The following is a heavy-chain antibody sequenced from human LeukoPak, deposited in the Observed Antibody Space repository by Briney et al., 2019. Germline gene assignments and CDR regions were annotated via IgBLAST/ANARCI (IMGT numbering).Heavy chain of an antibody. J-gene: IGHJ4*02. CDR3: ARKSVAVAGPLDY. CDR2: ISSSSSYT. D-gene: IGHD6-19*01. CDR1: GFTFSSYN. Sequence: GGSLRLSCAASGFTFSSYNMNWVRQAPGRGLEWVSSISSSSSYTYYADSLKGRFTISRDNAKNSLYLQMNSLRAEDTAVYYCARKSVAVAGPLDYWGQGTLVTVSS. V-gene: IGHV3-21*01.